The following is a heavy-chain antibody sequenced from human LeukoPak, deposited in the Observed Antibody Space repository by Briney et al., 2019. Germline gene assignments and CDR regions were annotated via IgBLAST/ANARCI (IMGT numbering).Heavy chain of an antibody. CDR3: VKGNYGDKNDH. CDR1: GFTFSRYG. Sequence: GGSLRLSCAASGFTFSRYGMTWVRQAPGKGLEWVSGISASGAVTYYADSVRGRFILSRDNSKNTLSLQMYSLRAEDTAVYYCVKGNYGDKNDHWGQGSLVTVSS. CDR2: ISASGAVT. J-gene: IGHJ4*02. V-gene: IGHV3-23*01. D-gene: IGHD4-23*01.